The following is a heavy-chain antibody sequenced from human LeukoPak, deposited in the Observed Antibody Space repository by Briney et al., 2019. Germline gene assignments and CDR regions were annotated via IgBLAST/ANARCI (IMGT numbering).Heavy chain of an antibody. CDR2: INSDGSST. D-gene: IGHD3-22*01. Sequence: GGSLRLSCAASGFTFSAFWMHWVRQAPGKGLVWVSRINSDGSSTTYADSVKGRFTISRDNAKNTLYLQMNSLRAEDTAVYYCARGLVHGTSGYHSDYWGQGTLLTVSS. CDR1: GFTFSAFW. J-gene: IGHJ4*02. V-gene: IGHV3-74*01. CDR3: ARGLVHGTSGYHSDY.